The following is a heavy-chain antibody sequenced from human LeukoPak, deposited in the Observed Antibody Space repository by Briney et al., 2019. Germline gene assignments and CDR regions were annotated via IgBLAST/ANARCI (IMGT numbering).Heavy chain of an antibody. CDR1: GFTFSSYA. V-gene: IGHV3-30*02. CDR2: IRYDGSNK. Sequence: GGSLRLSCAASGFTFSSYAIHWVRQAPGKGLECVAFIRYDGSNKYYADSVKGRFTISRDNSKNTLYLQMNSLRAEDTAVYYCAKDPDAGVVIMPYFDYWGQGTLVTVSS. CDR3: AKDPDAGVVIMPYFDY. J-gene: IGHJ4*02. D-gene: IGHD3-3*01.